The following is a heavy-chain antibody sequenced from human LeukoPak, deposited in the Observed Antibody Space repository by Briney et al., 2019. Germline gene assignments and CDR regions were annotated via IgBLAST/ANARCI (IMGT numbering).Heavy chain of an antibody. CDR1: GFTISSYS. CDR2: ISSSSSTI. CDR3: ASLAMVRGVITSYNWFDP. Sequence: GGSQRLSCAASGFTISSYSMNWVRQAPGKGLEWVSYISSSSSTIYYADSVKGRFTISRDNAKNSLYLQMNSLRAEDTAVYYCASLAMVRGVITSYNWFDPWGQGTLVTVSS. J-gene: IGHJ5*02. V-gene: IGHV3-48*04. D-gene: IGHD3-10*01.